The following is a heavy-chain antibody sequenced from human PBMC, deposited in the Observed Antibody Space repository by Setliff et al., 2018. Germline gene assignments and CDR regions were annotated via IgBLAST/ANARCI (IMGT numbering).Heavy chain of an antibody. D-gene: IGHD6-13*01. J-gene: IGHJ3*02. Sequence: SETLSLTCTVSGGSISSSSYYWGWIRQPPGKGLEWIGSIYYSGSTYYNPSLKSRVTISVDTSKNQFSLKLISVTAADTAVYYCARDVRVASSSWFKSAFDIWGQGTMVTVSS. V-gene: IGHV4-39*07. CDR2: IYYSGST. CDR3: ARDVRVASSSWFKSAFDI. CDR1: GGSISSSSYY.